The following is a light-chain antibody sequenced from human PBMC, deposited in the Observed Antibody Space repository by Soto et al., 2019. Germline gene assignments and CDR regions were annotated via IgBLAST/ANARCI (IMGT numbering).Light chain of an antibody. CDR1: QSVSSY. V-gene: IGKV3-11*01. CDR3: QQRSNWLWT. CDR2: DAS. Sequence: ELVLTQSPATLSLSPGERATLSCRASQSVSSYLAWYQQKPGQAPRLLIYDASTRATGVPARFSGSGSGTDFTLTISSLQSEDFAVYYCQQRSNWLWTFGQGTKVDIK. J-gene: IGKJ1*01.